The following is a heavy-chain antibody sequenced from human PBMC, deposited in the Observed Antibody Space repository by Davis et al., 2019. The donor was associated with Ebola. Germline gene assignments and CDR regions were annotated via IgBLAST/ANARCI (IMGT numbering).Heavy chain of an antibody. D-gene: IGHD3-10*01. Sequence: SVKVSCKASGYTFTSYYMHWVRQAPGQGLEWMGGIIPIFGTANYAQKFQGRVTITADESTSTAYMELGSLRSEDTAVYYCARGYYGGLSHNWFDPWGQGTLVTVSS. J-gene: IGHJ5*02. CDR2: IIPIFGTA. CDR3: ARGYYGGLSHNWFDP. V-gene: IGHV1-69*13. CDR1: GYTFTSYY.